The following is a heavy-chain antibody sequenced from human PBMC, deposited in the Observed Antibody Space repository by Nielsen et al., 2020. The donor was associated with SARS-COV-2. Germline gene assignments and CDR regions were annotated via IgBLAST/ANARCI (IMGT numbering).Heavy chain of an antibody. V-gene: IGHV5-51*01. J-gene: IGHJ4*02. CDR3: ARQALGRDGYINPDY. Sequence: GESLKISCKGSGYSFTSYWISWVRQMPGKGLEWMGIIYPGDSDTRYSPSFQGQVTISADKSISTAYLQWSSLKASDTAMYYCARQALGRDGYINPDYWGQGTLVTVSS. CDR1: GYSFTSYW. CDR2: IYPGDSDT. D-gene: IGHD5-24*01.